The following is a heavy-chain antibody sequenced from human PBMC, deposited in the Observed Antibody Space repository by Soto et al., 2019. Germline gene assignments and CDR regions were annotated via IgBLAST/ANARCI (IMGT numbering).Heavy chain of an antibody. CDR2: ISYDGSNT. D-gene: IGHD2-21*01. CDR3: TRSDRPYFYYMDI. CDR1: VFTFSSYW. V-gene: IGHV3-30*03. Sequence: GGSLRLSCSASVFTFSSYWMHWVRKDPGKGLECVAVISYDGSNTYYADSVKGRFTISRDNSKNTVYLQMGSLRPEDMAVYYCTRSDRPYFYYMDICGEGTTVTVSS. J-gene: IGHJ6*03.